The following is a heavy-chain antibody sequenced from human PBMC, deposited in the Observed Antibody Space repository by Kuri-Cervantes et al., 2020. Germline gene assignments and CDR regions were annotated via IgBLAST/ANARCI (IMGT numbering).Heavy chain of an antibody. D-gene: IGHD5-18*01. Sequence: GESLKISCAASGFTFSNYWMSWVRQAPGKGLEWVSAISGSGCSTYYADSVKGRFTISRDNSKNTLYLQMNSLRAEDTAVYYCAKERDTAMVICLAYWGQGTLVTVSS. CDR2: ISGSGCST. CDR3: AKERDTAMVICLAY. V-gene: IGHV3-23*01. J-gene: IGHJ4*02. CDR1: GFTFSNYW.